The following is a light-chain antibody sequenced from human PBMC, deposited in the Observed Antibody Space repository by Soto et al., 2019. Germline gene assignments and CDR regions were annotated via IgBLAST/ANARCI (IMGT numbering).Light chain of an antibody. J-gene: IGKJ1*01. CDR3: QHYVNTPQT. CDR1: QSVLYSPINKNY. Sequence: IVMTQSPDSLAVSLGESATINCKYSQSVLYSPINKNYLAWYQQKLGQPPKLPIYCASTRESGVPDRFSGSGSGTDFTLTISSLQAEDVAVYYCQHYVNTPQTFGHGTKVEIK. V-gene: IGKV4-1*01. CDR2: CAS.